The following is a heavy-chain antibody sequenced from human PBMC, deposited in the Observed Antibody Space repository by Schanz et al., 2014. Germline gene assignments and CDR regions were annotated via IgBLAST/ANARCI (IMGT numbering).Heavy chain of an antibody. V-gene: IGHV3-23*04. J-gene: IGHJ4*02. D-gene: IGHD2-15*01. Sequence: EVQLVESGGGLAQPGGSLRLSCAASGFSFSTYAMNWVRQAPGKGLEWVSLISGRGDSTHYADSVKGRFTVSRDNSKTTVFLQMHSLRAEDTAMFYCAREIPAGGHFDYWGQGAQVTVSS. CDR1: GFSFSTYA. CDR3: AREIPAGGHFDY. CDR2: ISGRGDST.